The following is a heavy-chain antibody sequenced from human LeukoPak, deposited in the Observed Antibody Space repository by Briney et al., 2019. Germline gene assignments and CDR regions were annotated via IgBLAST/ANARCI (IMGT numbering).Heavy chain of an antibody. D-gene: IGHD3-10*02. Sequence: QPGGSLRLSCAASGFTVSSNYMSSVRQAPGKGLEWVSVSYSGGSTYYADSVKGRFTIFRDNAKNSLYLQVNSLRAEDTAVYYCAELGITMIGGVWGKGTTVTISS. V-gene: IGHV3-53*01. CDR2: SYSGGST. CDR3: AELGITMIGGV. J-gene: IGHJ6*04. CDR1: GFTVSSNY.